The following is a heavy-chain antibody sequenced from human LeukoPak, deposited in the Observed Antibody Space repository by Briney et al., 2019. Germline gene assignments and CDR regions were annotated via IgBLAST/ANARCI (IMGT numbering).Heavy chain of an antibody. D-gene: IGHD3-22*01. CDR1: GYTFSSYA. V-gene: IGHV3-64*01. Sequence: ASVKVSCKASGYTFSSYAMHWVRQAPEKGLEYVSAISSNGGSTYYANSVKGRFTISRDNSKNTLYLQMGSLRAEDMAVYYCARDGTNYDSSGYDHWGQGTLVTVSS. CDR3: ARDGTNYDSSGYDH. CDR2: ISSNGGST. J-gene: IGHJ4*02.